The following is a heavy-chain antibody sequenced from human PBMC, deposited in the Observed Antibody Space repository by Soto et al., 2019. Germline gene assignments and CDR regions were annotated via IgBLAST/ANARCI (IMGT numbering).Heavy chain of an antibody. CDR3: ARAIAGGGTLNWFDP. J-gene: IGHJ5*02. Sequence: ASVKVSCKASGYTFSDYYIHWVRQAPGQGLEWLGWVSPISGGTNYAQKFKGRVTMTRDTSSNTVYMDLSGLKADDTAVYYCARAIAGGGTLNWFDPWGQGTLVTVSS. CDR1: GYTFSDYY. D-gene: IGHD2-8*02. V-gene: IGHV1-2*02. CDR2: VSPISGGT.